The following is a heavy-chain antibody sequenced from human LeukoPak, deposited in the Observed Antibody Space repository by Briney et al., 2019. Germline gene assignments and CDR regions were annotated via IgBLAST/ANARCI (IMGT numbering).Heavy chain of an antibody. CDR2: SSVYNGNT. D-gene: IGHD6-13*01. CDR1: GYIFTIYG. V-gene: IGHV1-18*01. J-gene: IGHJ5*02. CDR3: AREYSLYSSSGYGGGWFDP. Sequence: ASVKVSCKASGYIFTIYGISWVRQAPGQGLEWMGWSSVYNGNTNYVQKFQGRVTMTTDTSTSTAYMELRSLRSDDTAVYYCAREYSLYSSSGYGGGWFDPWGQGTLVTVSS.